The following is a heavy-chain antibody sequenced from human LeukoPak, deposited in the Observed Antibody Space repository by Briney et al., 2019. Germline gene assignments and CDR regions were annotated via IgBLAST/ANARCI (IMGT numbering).Heavy chain of an antibody. CDR1: GGSISASINS. CDR2: IYYGGST. CDR3: ARHPNIMITFGGVIA. J-gene: IGHJ3*01. D-gene: IGHD3-16*02. V-gene: IGHV4-39*01. Sequence: SXTCXVSGGSISASINSWGWIRQPQGKGLEWIGNIYYGGSTYYNPSLKSRVIISVDTSKNQFSLKLSSVTAADTAVYYCARHPNIMITFGGVIAWGQGTMVTVSS.